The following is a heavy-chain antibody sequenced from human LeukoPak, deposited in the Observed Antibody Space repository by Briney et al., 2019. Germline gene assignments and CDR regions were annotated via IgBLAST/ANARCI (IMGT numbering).Heavy chain of an antibody. Sequence: PSETLSLTCAVYGGSFSGYYWSWVRQPPGKGLEWIGEIDHRAVTKYKPSLNNRVTISADMSKNQFSLRLSSVTAADTAVYYCARDQVEQWLVPEYFQHWGQGTLVTVSS. CDR1: GGSFSGYY. CDR2: IDHRAVT. D-gene: IGHD6-19*01. CDR3: ARDQVEQWLVPEYFQH. J-gene: IGHJ1*01. V-gene: IGHV4-34*01.